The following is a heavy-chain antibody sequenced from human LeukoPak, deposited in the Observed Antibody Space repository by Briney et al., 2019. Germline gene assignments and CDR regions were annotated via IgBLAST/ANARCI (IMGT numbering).Heavy chain of an antibody. CDR2: FSWNSGDI. J-gene: IGHJ4*02. CDR1: GFTFDDFA. V-gene: IGHV3-9*01. CDR3: AKDIRLLSPSGSFDY. Sequence: GGSLRLSCAAAGFTFDDFAMNGVRQPPGKGLRWGSVFSWNSGDIGYADSVKGRFTISRDNAKNSLYLQMNSLRVEDTALYYCAKDIRLLSPSGSFDYWGQGTLVTVSS. D-gene: IGHD1-26*01.